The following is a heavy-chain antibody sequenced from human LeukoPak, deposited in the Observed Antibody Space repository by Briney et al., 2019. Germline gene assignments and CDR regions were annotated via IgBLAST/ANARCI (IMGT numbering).Heavy chain of an antibody. CDR1: GYTLTELS. J-gene: IGHJ4*02. Sequence: GASVKVSCKVSGYTLTELSMHWVRQAPGKGLEWMGGFDPEDGETIYAQKFQGRVTITADKSTSTAYMELSSLRSEDTAVYYCARGYSDGTAAYYFVFWGQGTLVTVSS. D-gene: IGHD3-3*01. V-gene: IGHV1-24*01. CDR2: FDPEDGET. CDR3: ARGYSDGTAAYYFVF.